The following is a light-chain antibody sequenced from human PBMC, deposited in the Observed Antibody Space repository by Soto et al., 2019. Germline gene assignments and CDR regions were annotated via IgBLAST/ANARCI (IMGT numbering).Light chain of an antibody. CDR3: QVWDSSSGHYV. Sequence: SYELTQPPSVSVAPGQTARITCGGDNIGSKSVHWYQQKPRQAPVLVVYGDRDRPSGIPERFSGSNSGNTATLTISRVEAGDDADYYCQVWDSSSGHYVFGTGTKSPS. CDR1: NIGSKS. V-gene: IGLV3-21*02. CDR2: GDR. J-gene: IGLJ1*01.